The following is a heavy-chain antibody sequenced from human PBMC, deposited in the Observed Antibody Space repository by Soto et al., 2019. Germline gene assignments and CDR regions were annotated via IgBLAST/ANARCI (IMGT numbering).Heavy chain of an antibody. CDR2: IIPILGTA. D-gene: IGHD3-16*01. J-gene: IGHJ4*02. V-gene: IGHV1-69*13. CDR1: GGTFSSYA. CDR3: ARGDNDYVWGSYPSRFDY. Sequence: ASVKVSCKASGGTFSSYAISWVRQAPGQGLEWMGGIIPILGTANYAQKFQGRVTITADESTSTAYMELSSLRSEDTAVYYCARGDNDYVWGSYPSRFDYWGQGTLVTVSS.